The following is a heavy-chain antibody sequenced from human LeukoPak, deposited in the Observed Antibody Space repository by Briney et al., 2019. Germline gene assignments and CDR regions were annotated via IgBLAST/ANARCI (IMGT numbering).Heavy chain of an antibody. J-gene: IGHJ4*02. Sequence: GGSLRLSCAASGFTFSSYGMHWVRQAPGKGLEWVAVISYDGSNKYYADSLKGRFTISRDNSKNTLYLQMSSLRTEDTAVYYCAALSGSYYVDTDYWGQGILVTVSS. D-gene: IGHD1-26*01. CDR2: ISYDGSNK. CDR3: AALSGSYYVDTDY. CDR1: GFTFSSYG. V-gene: IGHV3-30*03.